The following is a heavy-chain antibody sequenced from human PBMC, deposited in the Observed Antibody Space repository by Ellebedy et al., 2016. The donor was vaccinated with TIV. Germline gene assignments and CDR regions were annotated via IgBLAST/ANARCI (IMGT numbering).Heavy chain of an antibody. D-gene: IGHD6-19*01. V-gene: IGHV1-2*02. CDR1: GYTFTGYY. Sequence: ASVKVSCKASGYTFTGYYMHWVRQAPGQGLEWMGWINPNSGGTNYAQKFQGRVTMTRDTSISTAYMELSRLRSDDTAVYYCARQPQDGSYGLSPWGQGTLVTVSS. J-gene: IGHJ5*02. CDR3: ARQPQDGSYGLSP. CDR2: INPNSGGT.